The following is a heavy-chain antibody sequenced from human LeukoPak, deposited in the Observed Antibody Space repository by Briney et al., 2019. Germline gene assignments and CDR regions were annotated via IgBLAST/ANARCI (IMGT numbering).Heavy chain of an antibody. D-gene: IGHD2-21*01. CDR3: VKDPRDTYGTNWFVS. V-gene: IGHV3-23*01. J-gene: IGHJ5*01. CDR2: ISGTGGAT. Sequence: GGSLRLSCVAAGFSFGNYAMSWVRQAPGKGLQWVSQISGTGGATWYAGFARDRFTISRDNSKKTLYLQMSGLRVEDTAMYYCVKDPRDTYGTNWFVSWGQGTLLVVSS. CDR1: GFSFGNYA.